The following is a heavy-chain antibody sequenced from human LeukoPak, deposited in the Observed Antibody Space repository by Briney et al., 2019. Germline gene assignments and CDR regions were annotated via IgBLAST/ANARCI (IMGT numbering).Heavy chain of an antibody. CDR2: IYPCDSHT. CDR3: ARRLTWNDGRWFDP. J-gene: IGHJ5*02. V-gene: IGHV5-51*01. CDR1: GYSFTSFW. D-gene: IGHD1-1*01. Sequence: GESLKIPCKGSGYSFTSFWIGWGRQLPGKGLGGLGIIYPCDSHTTYSPSFQGQVTISADKSTSTAYMQWSSLKASDTAMYYCARRLTWNDGRWFDPWGQGTLVTVSS.